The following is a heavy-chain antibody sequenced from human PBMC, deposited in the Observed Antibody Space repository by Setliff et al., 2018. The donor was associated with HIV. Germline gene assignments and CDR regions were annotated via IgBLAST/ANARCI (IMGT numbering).Heavy chain of an antibody. V-gene: IGHV1-2*02. D-gene: IGHD2-15*01. CDR3: ARGGCNTDRCYASWLDP. J-gene: IGHJ5*02. Sequence: ASVKVSCKAFEYAFNGHYIHWVRQAPGQGLEWMGWINPASGDADLPQKYQGRIIMTRDTSINTAYIELTSLTFDDTATYYCARGGCNTDRCYASWLDPWGQGTLVTVSS. CDR2: INPASGDA. CDR1: EYAFNGHY.